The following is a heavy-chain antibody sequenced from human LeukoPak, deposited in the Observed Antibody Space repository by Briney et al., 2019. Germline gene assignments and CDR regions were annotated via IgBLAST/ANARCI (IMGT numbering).Heavy chain of an antibody. D-gene: IGHD4-17*01. CDR2: IRSKANSYAT. J-gene: IGHJ3*01. Sequence: PGGSLRLSCAASGFIFSGSAMHWVRQASGKGLEWVGRIRSKANSYATAYAASVKGRFTISRDDSRNMAYLQLNSLKTEDTAVYYCTSYDFGDYGDDVFDVWGQGTMVTVSS. V-gene: IGHV3-73*01. CDR1: GFIFSGSA. CDR3: TSYDFGDYGDDVFDV.